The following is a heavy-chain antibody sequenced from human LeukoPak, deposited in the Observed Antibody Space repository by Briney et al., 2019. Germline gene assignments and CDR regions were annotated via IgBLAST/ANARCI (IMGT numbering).Heavy chain of an antibody. CDR1: GFTFSSYG. CDR3: AKDRYGDYVFDY. Sequence: GGSLRLSCAASGFTFSSYGMHWVRQAPGKGLEWVAVISYDGSNKYYADSVKGRFPISRDNSKNTLYLQMNSLRAEDTAVYYCAKDRYGDYVFDYWGQGTLVTVSS. CDR2: ISYDGSNK. D-gene: IGHD4-17*01. J-gene: IGHJ4*02. V-gene: IGHV3-30*18.